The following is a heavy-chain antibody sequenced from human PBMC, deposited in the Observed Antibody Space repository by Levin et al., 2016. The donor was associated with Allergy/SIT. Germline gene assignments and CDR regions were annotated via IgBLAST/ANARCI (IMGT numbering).Heavy chain of an antibody. Sequence: SETLSLTCAVSGGSISSSNWWSWVRQPPGKGLEWIGEIYHSGSTNYNPSLKSRVTISVDKSKNQFSLKLSSVTAADTAMYYCARDRMTMVRGVMNRHFDYWGQGTLVTVSS. J-gene: IGHJ4*02. CDR3: ARDRMTMVRGVMNRHFDY. CDR1: GGSISSSNW. CDR2: IYHSGST. D-gene: IGHD3-10*01. V-gene: IGHV4-4*02.